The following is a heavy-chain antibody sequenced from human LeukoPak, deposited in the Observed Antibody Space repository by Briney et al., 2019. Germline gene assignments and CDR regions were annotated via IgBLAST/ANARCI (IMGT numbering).Heavy chain of an antibody. J-gene: IGHJ6*03. D-gene: IGHD2-15*01. CDR3: ARDRGYCXDGNCYSGPFFYYYMDV. CDR1: GYTFSNYG. CDR2: ISGYNGDT. Sequence: ASVKVSCKASGYTFSNYGITWVRQAPGQGLEWMGWISGYNGDTNYAQKLQGRVTMTTDTSTSTAYMELGSLRSDDTAVFYCARDRGYCXDGNCYSGPFFYYYMDVWGKGTTVTVSS. V-gene: IGHV1-18*01.